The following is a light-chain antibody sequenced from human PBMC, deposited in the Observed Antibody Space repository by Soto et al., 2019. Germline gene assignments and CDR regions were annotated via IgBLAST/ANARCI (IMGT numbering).Light chain of an antibody. CDR1: QSVSSN. Sequence: EIVMTQSPATLSVSPGERATLSCRASQSVSSNLAWYQQKPGQAPKLLIYGASTRATNIPARFSGSGSGTEFTLTISSLQSEDSAVYYCHQYNNWRRTFGGGTKVEIK. V-gene: IGKV3-15*01. CDR2: GAS. J-gene: IGKJ4*01. CDR3: HQYNNWRRT.